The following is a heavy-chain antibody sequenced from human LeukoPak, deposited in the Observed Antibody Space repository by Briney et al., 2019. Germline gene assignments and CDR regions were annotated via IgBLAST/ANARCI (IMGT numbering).Heavy chain of an antibody. D-gene: IGHD3-22*01. CDR3: ARSFYYYDFPPFFDY. CDR2: IYHSGST. J-gene: IGHJ4*02. Sequence: SETLSLTCTVSGYSLSSGYYWGWIRQPPGKGLEWIGSIYHSGSTYYNPSLKSRVTISVDTSKNQFSLKLSSVTAADTAVYYCARSFYYYDFPPFFDYWGQGTLVTVSS. CDR1: GYSLSSGYY. V-gene: IGHV4-38-2*02.